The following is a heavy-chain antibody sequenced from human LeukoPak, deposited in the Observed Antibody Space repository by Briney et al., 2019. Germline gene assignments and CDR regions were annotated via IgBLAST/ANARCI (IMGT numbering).Heavy chain of an antibody. Sequence: PSETLSLTCSVSGGPIRNYYWSWTRQSPGKSLEWIGYIHFNGNTDHNPSLKSRVTISIDTSKNQFSLKLSSVTAADTAVYYCARHEPGWRGAFDIWSQGTLVTVAS. CDR3: ARHEPGWRGAFDI. CDR2: IHFNGNT. V-gene: IGHV4-59*08. CDR1: GGPIRNYY. D-gene: IGHD1-14*01. J-gene: IGHJ3*02.